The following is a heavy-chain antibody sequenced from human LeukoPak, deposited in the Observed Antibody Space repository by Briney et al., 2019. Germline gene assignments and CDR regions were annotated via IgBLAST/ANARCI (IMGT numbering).Heavy chain of an antibody. Sequence: PGGSLRLSCAASGFSFSDYAMSWVRQAPGKGLEWVSAISDSGDNPYYADSVKGRFTISRDNSENTLSLQTYSLRAEDTAVYYCAKDRGGSYFDFDFWGQGTLVTVSS. CDR3: AKDRGGSYFDFDF. CDR1: GFSFSDYA. CDR2: ISDSGDNP. J-gene: IGHJ4*02. V-gene: IGHV3-23*01. D-gene: IGHD1-26*01.